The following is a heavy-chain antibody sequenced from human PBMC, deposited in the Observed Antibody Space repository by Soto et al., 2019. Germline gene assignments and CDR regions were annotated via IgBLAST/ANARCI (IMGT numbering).Heavy chain of an antibody. CDR3: AITRLYDSTGYHRDGFDI. CDR1: GFTFSSYT. D-gene: IGHD3-22*01. J-gene: IGHJ3*02. V-gene: IGHV3-23*01. Sequence: EVELLESGGTLVEPGGSLKLSCAASGFTFSSYTMNWVRQSPGKGLEWLSGVSGSGASKYYADSVKGLFTISRDNSNNTRFLQMNILKAEDTAVYYCAITRLYDSTGYHRDGFDIWGQGTMVTVSS. CDR2: VSGSGASK.